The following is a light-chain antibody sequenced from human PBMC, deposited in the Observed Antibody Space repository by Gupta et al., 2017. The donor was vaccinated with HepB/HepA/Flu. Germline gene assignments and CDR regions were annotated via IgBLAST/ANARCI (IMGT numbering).Light chain of an antibody. J-gene: IGLJ3*02. V-gene: IGLV1-40*01. CDR1: SSNIGAGYD. Sequence: QSVLTHPPSVSGAPGQRVTIPCTGSSSNIGAGYDVHWYQQLPGTATKLHIYDNINRPSGVPDRVSVSRSGTSASLAITGLQGEDEADYYCQSYDRTLNAVVFGAGTKLTVL. CDR2: DNI. CDR3: QSYDRTLNAVV.